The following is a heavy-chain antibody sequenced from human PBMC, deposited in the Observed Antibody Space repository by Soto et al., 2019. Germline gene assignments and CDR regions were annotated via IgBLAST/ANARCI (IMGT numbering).Heavy chain of an antibody. D-gene: IGHD3-3*01. V-gene: IGHV1-2*02. CDR3: ARGGGVGVAGSAAFDM. Sequence: QLHLVQSGAVVKKPGASVTVSCSASGYPVTAYYMHWVRQAPGRGLEWMGGINPATGAAKYTQTFRGRVTMTGDTSTGTVFMALRGLTSEDTAVCYFARGGGVGVAGSAAFDMWGQGTLVTVSS. CDR2: INPATGAA. CDR1: GYPVTAYY. J-gene: IGHJ3*02.